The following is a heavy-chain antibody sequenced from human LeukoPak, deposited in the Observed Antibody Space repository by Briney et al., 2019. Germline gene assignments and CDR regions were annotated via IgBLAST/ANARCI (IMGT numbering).Heavy chain of an antibody. V-gene: IGHV1-18*01. Sequence: GASVKVSCKASGYTFTSYAMNWVRQAPGQGLEWMGWISAYNGNTNYAQKLQGRVTMTTDTSTSTAYMELRGLRSDDTAVYYCARDSGTTGEVKFDPWGQGTLVTVSS. CDR1: GYTFTSYA. J-gene: IGHJ5*02. CDR3: ARDSGTTGEVKFDP. D-gene: IGHD3-10*01. CDR2: ISAYNGNT.